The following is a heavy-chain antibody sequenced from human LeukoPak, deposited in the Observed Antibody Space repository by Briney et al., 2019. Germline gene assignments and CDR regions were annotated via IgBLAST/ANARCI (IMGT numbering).Heavy chain of an antibody. CDR2: INPNSGGT. Sequence: ASVKVSCKASGYTFTGYYMQWVRQAPGQGLEWMGWINPNSGGTNYAQKFQGRVTMTRDTSISTAYMELSRLRSDDTAVYYCVPTPGGGLPYYFDYWGKGTLVTVSS. V-gene: IGHV1-2*02. CDR1: GYTFTGYY. CDR3: VPTPGGGLPYYFDY. J-gene: IGHJ4*02. D-gene: IGHD3-16*01.